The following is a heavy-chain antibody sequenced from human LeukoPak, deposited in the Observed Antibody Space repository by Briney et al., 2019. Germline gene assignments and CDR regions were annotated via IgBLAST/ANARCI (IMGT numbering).Heavy chain of an antibody. D-gene: IGHD2-2*01. V-gene: IGHV3-74*01. CDR1: GFTFSNYL. Sequence: GGSLRLSCAASGFTFSNYLMHWVRQAPGKGLVWVSRITSDGSSTHYADSVKGRFTISRDNAKNTLYLQMNSLTAEDTAVYYCVSLGYCSTSSRRPWGQGTLVTVSS. CDR3: VSLGYCSTSSRRP. J-gene: IGHJ4*02. CDR2: ITSDGSST.